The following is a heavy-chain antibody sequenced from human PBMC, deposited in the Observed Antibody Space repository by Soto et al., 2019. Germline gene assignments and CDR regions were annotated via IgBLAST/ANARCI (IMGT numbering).Heavy chain of an antibody. J-gene: IGHJ4*02. CDR2: IYSGGST. Sequence: EVELVETGGGLSQPGGSLRLSCAASGFTVSSNYMSWVRQAPGKGLEWVSVIYSGGSTYYADSVKGRFTISRDNSKNTLYLQMNSLRAEDTAVYDCARDLAGYSDYWGQGTLVTVSS. CDR3: ARDLAGYSDY. V-gene: IGHV3-53*02. D-gene: IGHD5-12*01. CDR1: GFTVSSNY.